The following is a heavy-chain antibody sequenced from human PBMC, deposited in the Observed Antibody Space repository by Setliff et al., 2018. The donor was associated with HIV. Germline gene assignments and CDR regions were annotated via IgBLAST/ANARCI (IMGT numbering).Heavy chain of an antibody. J-gene: IGHJ3*02. CDR2: FYYSGST. CDR1: GDSISRSRYY. CDR3: ARAPTGVTNAFDI. D-gene: IGHD2-8*02. V-gene: IGHV4-39*07. Sequence: SETLSLTCVVSGDSISRSRYYWGWIRQPPGKGLEWIGSFYYSGSTSYNPSLESRLTISVDTSRNQFSLRLSSVTAADTAVYYCARAPTGVTNAFDIWGQGTMVTVSS.